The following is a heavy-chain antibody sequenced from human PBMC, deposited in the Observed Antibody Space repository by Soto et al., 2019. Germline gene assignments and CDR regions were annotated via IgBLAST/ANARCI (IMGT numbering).Heavy chain of an antibody. Sequence: QVQLVQSGAEVKKPGSSVKVSCKASGGTFSSDTISWVRQAPGQGLEWMGRIIPIVGIPNYAQKFQGRVTITADKSTSTVYVELSSLRSEDTAVYYCARPDYGDYWFFDLWGRGTLVTVSS. V-gene: IGHV1-69*02. CDR1: GGTFSSDT. CDR2: IIPIVGIP. D-gene: IGHD4-17*01. J-gene: IGHJ2*01. CDR3: ARPDYGDYWFFDL.